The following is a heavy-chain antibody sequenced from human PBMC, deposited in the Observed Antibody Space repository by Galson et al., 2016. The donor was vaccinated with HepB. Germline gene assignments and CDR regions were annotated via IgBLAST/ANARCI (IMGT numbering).Heavy chain of an antibody. V-gene: IGHV3-23*01. CDR1: GFTFSRHS. J-gene: IGHJ4*02. CDR2: IGVDGGPT. Sequence: SLRLFCAASGFTFSRHSMSWVRQAPGKGLEWVSGIGVDGGPTFYAESVKGRFIISKDMSKNTLSLQMDSLRAEDTAIYYCARDRGYFGSAFDYWGLGILVTVSS. CDR3: ARDRGYFGSAFDY. D-gene: IGHD2/OR15-2a*01.